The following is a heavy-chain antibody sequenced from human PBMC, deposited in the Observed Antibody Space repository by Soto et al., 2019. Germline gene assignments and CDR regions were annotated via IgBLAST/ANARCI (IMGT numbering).Heavy chain of an antibody. CDR1: GGTLSSYA. Sequence: QVQLVQSGAEVKKPGSSVKVSCKASGGTLSSYAISWVRQAHGQGLEWMGGIIPIFGTANYAQKFQDRVTITADESTSTAYMELSSLRSEDTAVYYCARDGDLRAFDIWGQGTMVTVSS. CDR2: IIPIFGTA. CDR3: ARDGDLRAFDI. V-gene: IGHV1-69*01. J-gene: IGHJ3*02. D-gene: IGHD3-10*01.